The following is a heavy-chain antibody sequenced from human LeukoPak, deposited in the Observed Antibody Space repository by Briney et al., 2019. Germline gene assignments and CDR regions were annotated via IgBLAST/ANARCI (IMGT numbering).Heavy chain of an antibody. V-gene: IGHV3-23*01. CDR3: AKGLSYYYYGMDV. CDR1: GLTFNNYA. D-gene: IGHD3-10*01. CDR2: ISGSGGST. Sequence: PGGSLRLSCAASGLTFNNYALSWVRQAPGKGLEWVSAISGSGGSTHYADSAKGRFTISRDNSKNTLYLQMNSLRAEDTAVYYCAKGLSYYYYGMDVWGQGTTVTVSS. J-gene: IGHJ6*02.